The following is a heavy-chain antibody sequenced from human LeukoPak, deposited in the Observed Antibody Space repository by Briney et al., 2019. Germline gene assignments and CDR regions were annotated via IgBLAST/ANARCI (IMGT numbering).Heavy chain of an antibody. J-gene: IGHJ4*02. CDR1: GFTFTTYA. Sequence: RGSLRLSCAAPGFTFTTYAMSWVRQAPGKGLEWVSTIANIGGSTYYADSVKGRFTISRDNSKNTLYLQMNSLRAEDMAVYYCAKSHSVEQRGYFDYWGQGTLVTVSS. V-gene: IGHV3-23*01. CDR2: IANIGGST. D-gene: IGHD1/OR15-1a*01. CDR3: AKSHSVEQRGYFDY.